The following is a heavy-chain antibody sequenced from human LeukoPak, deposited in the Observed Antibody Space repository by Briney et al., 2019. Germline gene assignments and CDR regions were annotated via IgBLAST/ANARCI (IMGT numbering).Heavy chain of an antibody. CDR3: ARHNSGWYAARGGRQLDY. J-gene: IGHJ4*02. Sequence: GGSLRLSCAASGFTFTNYAMSWVRQAPGKGLEWVSTITGGGSSSYYADSVKGRFTISRDNPKNTVYLQMNSLRAEDTAVYYCARHNSGWYAARGGRQLDYWGQGTLVTVSS. CDR1: GFTFTNYA. D-gene: IGHD6-19*01. V-gene: IGHV3-23*01. CDR2: ITGGGSSS.